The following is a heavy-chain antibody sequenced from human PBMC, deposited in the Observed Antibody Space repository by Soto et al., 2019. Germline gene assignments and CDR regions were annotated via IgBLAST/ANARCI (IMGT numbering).Heavy chain of an antibody. CDR3: AADIPSQGSGEFDF. Sequence: EAQLVESGGGLVKPGESLRLSCSASGFSFTNAWISWVRQAPGKGLAWVGHIKGRIDGEATDYAAPVKGRVTFSSDYSRNAVYLQVNSLRTDDTAVYYCAADIPSQGSGEFDFWGQGTQVTVSS. D-gene: IGHD6-19*01. V-gene: IGHV3-15*07. J-gene: IGHJ4*02. CDR1: GFSFTNAW. CDR2: IKGRIDGEAT.